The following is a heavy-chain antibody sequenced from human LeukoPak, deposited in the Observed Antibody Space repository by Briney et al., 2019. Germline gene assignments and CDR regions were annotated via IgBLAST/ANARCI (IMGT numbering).Heavy chain of an antibody. V-gene: IGHV1-2*02. CDR2: INPNSGGT. CDR1: GYTFTGYY. J-gene: IGHJ5*02. D-gene: IGHD4-17*01. CDR3: ARAPSDYGDYVDNWFDP. Sequence: GASVKVSCKASGYTFTGYYMHWVRQAPGQGLEWMGWINPNSGGTNYAQKFQGRVTMTRHTSISTAYMELSSLRSEDTAVYYCARAPSDYGDYVDNWFDPWGQGTLVTVSS.